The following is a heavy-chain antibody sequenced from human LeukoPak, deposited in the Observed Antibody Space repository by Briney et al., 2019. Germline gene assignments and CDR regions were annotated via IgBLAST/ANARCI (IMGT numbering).Heavy chain of an antibody. J-gene: IGHJ4*02. Sequence: GGSLRLSCAASGFTFSSYSMNWVRQAPGKGLEWVGRIRTKANSYTTEYAASVKGRFTISRDDSKNSLYLQMNSLKTEDTAVYYCAQSGSYAAFDYWGQGTLVTVSS. D-gene: IGHD3-16*01. CDR1: GFTFSSYS. V-gene: IGHV3-72*01. CDR3: AQSGSYAAFDY. CDR2: IRTKANSYTT.